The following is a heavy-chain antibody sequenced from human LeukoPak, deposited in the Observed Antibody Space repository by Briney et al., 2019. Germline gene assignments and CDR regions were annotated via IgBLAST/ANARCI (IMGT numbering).Heavy chain of an antibody. Sequence: PGESLRLSCAASGFTFTSHAMSWVRQAPAKGLERVSIISGSGDSTYYADSVKGRFTISRDNSKNTLYLQMNSLRADDTAVYYCVKESGYDVDFDYWGQGTLVTVSS. D-gene: IGHD5-12*01. CDR2: ISGSGDST. J-gene: IGHJ4*02. CDR1: GFTFTSHA. CDR3: VKESGYDVDFDY. V-gene: IGHV3-23*01.